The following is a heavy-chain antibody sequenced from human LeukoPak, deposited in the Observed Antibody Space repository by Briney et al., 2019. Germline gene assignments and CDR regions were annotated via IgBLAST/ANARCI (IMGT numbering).Heavy chain of an antibody. Sequence: GGSLKISCKGSGYSFTSYWIGWVRQMPGKGLEWRGIIYPGDSDTRYSPSFQGQVTISADKSISTAYLQWSSLKASDTAMYYCARPDYYDTSGYWAPGYWGQGTLVTVSS. CDR1: GYSFTSYW. J-gene: IGHJ4*02. CDR3: ARPDYYDTSGYWAPGY. V-gene: IGHV5-51*01. CDR2: IYPGDSDT. D-gene: IGHD3-22*01.